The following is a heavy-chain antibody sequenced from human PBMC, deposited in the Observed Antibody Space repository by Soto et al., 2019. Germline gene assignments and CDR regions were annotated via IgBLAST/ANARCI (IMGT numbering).Heavy chain of an antibody. CDR1: GGTFSSYA. D-gene: IGHD6-6*01. Sequence: GASVKVSFKASGGTFSSYAISWVRQAPGQGLEWMGGIIPIFGTANYAQKFQGRVAITADESTSTAYMELSSLRSEDTAVYYCARHVPFSSSPGWDWFDPWGQGTLVTVSS. CDR2: IIPIFGTA. CDR3: ARHVPFSSSPGWDWFDP. V-gene: IGHV1-69*13. J-gene: IGHJ5*02.